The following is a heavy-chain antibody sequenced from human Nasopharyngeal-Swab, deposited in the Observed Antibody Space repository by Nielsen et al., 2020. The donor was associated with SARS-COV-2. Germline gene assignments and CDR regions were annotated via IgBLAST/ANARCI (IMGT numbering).Heavy chain of an antibody. J-gene: IGHJ6*02. Sequence: ASVKVSCKASGYTFTSYDINWVRQATGQGLEWMGWMNPNSGNTGYAQKFHGRVTMTRNTSISTAYMELSSLRSEDTAVYYCAREGQQLVLDYYGMDVWGQGTTVTVSS. CDR2: MNPNSGNT. D-gene: IGHD6-13*01. CDR3: AREGQQLVLDYYGMDV. CDR1: GYTFTSYD. V-gene: IGHV1-8*01.